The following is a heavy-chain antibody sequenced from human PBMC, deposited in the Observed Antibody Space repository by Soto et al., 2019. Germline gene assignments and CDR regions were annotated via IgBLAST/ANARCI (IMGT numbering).Heavy chain of an antibody. CDR1: GYTFTGYY. CDR3: TRAGGYCSSTSCYGPLDDAFDI. J-gene: IGHJ3*02. Sequence: ASVKVSCKASGYTFTGYYIHWVRQAPGQGLEWMGWINTYTGSTNYAQKFQGWVTMTRDTSISTAYMELSRLRSDDTAVYYCTRAGGYCSSTSCYGPLDDAFDIWGQGTMVTVSS. D-gene: IGHD2-2*01. V-gene: IGHV1-2*04. CDR2: INTYTGST.